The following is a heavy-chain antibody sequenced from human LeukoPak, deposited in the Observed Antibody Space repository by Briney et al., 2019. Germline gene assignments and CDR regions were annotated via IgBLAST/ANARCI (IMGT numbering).Heavy chain of an antibody. Sequence: GGSLRLSCAASGFTFSSYSMNWVRQAPGKGLEWVSSISSSSSYIYYADSVKGRFTISRDNAKNSLYLQMNSLRAEDTAVYYCARENQGKRSGSYGYWGQGTLVTVSS. D-gene: IGHD1-26*01. CDR3: ARENQGKRSGSYGY. V-gene: IGHV3-21*01. CDR2: ISSSSSYI. CDR1: GFTFSSYS. J-gene: IGHJ4*02.